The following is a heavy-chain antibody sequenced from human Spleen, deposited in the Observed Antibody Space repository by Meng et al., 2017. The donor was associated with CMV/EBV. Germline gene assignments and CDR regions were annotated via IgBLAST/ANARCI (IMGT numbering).Heavy chain of an antibody. J-gene: IGHJ6*02. CDR3: ARDAVVPAALHPYYYYGMDV. V-gene: IGHV3-9*01. Sequence: SLKISCAASGFTFDDYTMHWVRQVPGKGLEWVSGISWNSGNIGYADSVKGRFTISRDNAKNSLYLQMNSLRAEDTAVYYCARDAVVPAALHPYYYYGMDVWGQGTTVTVSS. D-gene: IGHD2-2*01. CDR1: GFTFDDYT. CDR2: ISWNSGNI.